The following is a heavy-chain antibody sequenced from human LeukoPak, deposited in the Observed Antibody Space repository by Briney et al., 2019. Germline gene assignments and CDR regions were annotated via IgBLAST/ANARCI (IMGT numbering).Heavy chain of an antibody. CDR3: ARELYCSSTSCYSAAGDY. CDR2: INPNSGGT. J-gene: IGHJ4*02. CDR1: GYTFTGYY. Sequence: GASVKVSCKASGYTFTGYYMHWVRQAPGQGLEWMGLINPNSGGTNYAQKFQGRVTMTRDTSISTAYMELSRLRSDDTAVYYCARELYCSSTSCYSAAGDYWGQGTLVTVSS. V-gene: IGHV1-2*02. D-gene: IGHD2-2*01.